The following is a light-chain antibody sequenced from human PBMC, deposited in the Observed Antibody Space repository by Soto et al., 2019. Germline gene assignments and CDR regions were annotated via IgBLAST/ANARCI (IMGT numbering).Light chain of an antibody. CDR3: QQYNNWPFT. Sequence: EIVMTQSPATLSVSPGERATLSCRASQSVSSNLAWYQQKPGQAPRLLIYGASTRATGIPARFSGSGSGTEFTLTISSLQSEDFAVYYCQQYNNWPFTFGPETKVDI. CDR1: QSVSSN. CDR2: GAS. J-gene: IGKJ3*01. V-gene: IGKV3D-15*01.